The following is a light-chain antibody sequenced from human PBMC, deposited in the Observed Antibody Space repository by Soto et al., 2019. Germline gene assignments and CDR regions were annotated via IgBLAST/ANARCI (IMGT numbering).Light chain of an antibody. Sequence: QSVLTQPPSVSGAPGQRVTISCTGSSSNIGAGYDVHWYQQLPGTAPKLLIYGNSNRPSGVPDRFSGSKSGTSASLAITGLQAGDEADYYCQSYDSSLSGPVFGGGTQLTVL. V-gene: IGLV1-40*01. J-gene: IGLJ2*01. CDR2: GNS. CDR3: QSYDSSLSGPV. CDR1: SSNIGAGYD.